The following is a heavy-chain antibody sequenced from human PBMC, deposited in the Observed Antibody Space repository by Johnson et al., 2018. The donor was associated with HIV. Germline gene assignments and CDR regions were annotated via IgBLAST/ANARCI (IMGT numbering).Heavy chain of an antibody. D-gene: IGHD2-21*02. J-gene: IGHJ3*02. CDR1: GFTFDDYA. CDR2: VSYDGNYK. CDR3: ARGHSDLVTASDI. Sequence: QVQLVESGGGLVQPGRSLRLSCAASGFTFDDYAMHWVRQAPGKGLEWVAVVSYDGNYKYYGDSVKGRFTISRDNSKNTLYLQMNSLRADDTAVYHCARGHSDLVTASDIWGHGTMVTVSS. V-gene: IGHV3-30*03.